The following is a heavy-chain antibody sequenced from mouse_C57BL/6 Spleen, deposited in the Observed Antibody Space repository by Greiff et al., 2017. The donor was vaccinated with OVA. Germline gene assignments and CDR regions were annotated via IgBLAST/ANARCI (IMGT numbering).Heavy chain of an antibody. CDR1: GYTFTSYG. J-gene: IGHJ2*01. CDR3: AREGYNYDDYFDY. Sequence: QVQLQQSGAELARPGASVKLSCKASGYTFTSYGISWVKQRPGQGLEWIGEIYPSSGNTYYNEKFKGKATLTADKSSSTAYMELRSLTSEDSAVYFCAREGYNYDDYFDYWGQGTTLTVSS. CDR2: IYPSSGNT. D-gene: IGHD2-12*01. V-gene: IGHV1-81*01.